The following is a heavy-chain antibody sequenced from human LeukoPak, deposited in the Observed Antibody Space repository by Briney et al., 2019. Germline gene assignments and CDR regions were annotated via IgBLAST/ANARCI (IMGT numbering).Heavy chain of an antibody. J-gene: IGHJ5*02. D-gene: IGHD3-10*01. CDR2: ISSSSSYI. CDR1: GFTFSSYS. V-gene: IGHV3-21*01. Sequence: GGSLRLSCAASGFTFSSYSMNWVRQAPGKGLEWASSISSSSSYIYYADSVKGRFTISRDNAKNSLYLQMNSLRAEDTAVYYCAREKRITMVRGARGWFDPWGQGTLVTVSS. CDR3: AREKRITMVRGARGWFDP.